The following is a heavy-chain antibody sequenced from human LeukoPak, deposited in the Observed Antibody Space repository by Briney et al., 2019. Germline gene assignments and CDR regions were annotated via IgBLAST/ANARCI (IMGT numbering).Heavy chain of an antibody. CDR3: AREPPGKVYGGNSRGYYFDY. CDR1: GFTVSSNY. CDR2: IYSGGST. J-gene: IGHJ4*02. Sequence: PGGSLRLSCAASGFTVSSNYMSWVRQAPGKGLEWVSVIYSGGSTYYADSVKGRFTISRDNSKNTLYLQMNSLRAEDTAVYYCAREPPGKVYGGNSRGYYFDYWGQGTLVTVSS. D-gene: IGHD4-23*01. V-gene: IGHV3-53*01.